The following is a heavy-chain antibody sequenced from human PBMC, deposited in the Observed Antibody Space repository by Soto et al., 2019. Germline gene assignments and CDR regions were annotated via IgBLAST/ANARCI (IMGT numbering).Heavy chain of an antibody. J-gene: IGHJ4*02. CDR2: VYYSGST. Sequence: QVQLQESGPGLVKPSETLSLTCTVSGGSISSYYWSWIRQPPGKGLEWIASVYYSGSTNYNPSLKSRVTISMGTSKNQFSLKMSSVTAADTAVYYCASSSGWYYFDYWGQGTLGIVSS. V-gene: IGHV4-59*01. CDR3: ASSSGWYYFDY. D-gene: IGHD6-19*01. CDR1: GGSISSYY.